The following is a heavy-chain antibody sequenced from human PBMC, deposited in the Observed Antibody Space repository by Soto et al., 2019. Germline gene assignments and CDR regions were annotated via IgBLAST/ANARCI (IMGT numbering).Heavy chain of an antibody. D-gene: IGHD3-22*01. CDR3: ARFGNYYDSSGYVY. Sequence: GGSLRLSCAASGFTFSSYWMDWVRQAPGKGLVWVSRINSDGSSTSYEDSVKGRFTISRDKAKNTLYLQMNSLRAEDTAVYYCARFGNYYDSSGYVYWGQGNMVTVYS. V-gene: IGHV3-74*01. CDR2: INSDGSST. CDR1: GFTFSSYW. J-gene: IGHJ4*02.